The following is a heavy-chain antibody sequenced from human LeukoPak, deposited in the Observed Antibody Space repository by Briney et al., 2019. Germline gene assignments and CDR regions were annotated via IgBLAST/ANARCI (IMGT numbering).Heavy chain of an antibody. CDR2: IISSISYI. J-gene: IGHJ3*02. CDR1: GFSFSSYT. V-gene: IGHV3-21*01. Sequence: PGGSLRLSCAASGFSFSSYTMNWVRQAPGKGLEWVSSIISSISYIYYADSVKGRFTISRDNAKNSLYLQMNSLRAEDTAVYYCARKGGGDVKAFDIWGQGTMVPVSS. D-gene: IGHD2-21*02. CDR3: ARKGGGDVKAFDI.